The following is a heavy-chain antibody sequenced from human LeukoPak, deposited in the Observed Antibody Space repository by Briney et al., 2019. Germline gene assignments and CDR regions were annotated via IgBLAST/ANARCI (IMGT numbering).Heavy chain of an antibody. CDR2: ISWNSGSI. CDR3: AKPLHQYSGWYSFDY. CDR1: GFTFDDYA. D-gene: IGHD6-19*01. Sequence: GGSLRLSCAASGFTFDDYAMHWVRQAPGKGLEWVSGISWNSGSIGYADSVKGRFTISRDNAKNSLYLQMNSLRAEDTALYYCAKPLHQYSGWYSFDYWGQGTLVTVSS. J-gene: IGHJ4*02. V-gene: IGHV3-9*01.